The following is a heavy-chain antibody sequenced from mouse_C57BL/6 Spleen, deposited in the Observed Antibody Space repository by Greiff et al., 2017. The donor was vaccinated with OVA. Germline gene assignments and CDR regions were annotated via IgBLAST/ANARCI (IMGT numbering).Heavy chain of an antibody. Sequence: EVNVVESGGGLVKPGGSLKLSCAASGFTFSDYGMHWVRQAPEKGLEWVAYISSGSSTIYYADTVKGRFTISRDNAKNTLFLQMTSLRSEDTAMYYCARIYDGYYEGYFDVWGTGTTVTVSS. J-gene: IGHJ1*03. CDR1: GFTFSDYG. CDR2: ISSGSSTI. D-gene: IGHD2-3*01. V-gene: IGHV5-17*01. CDR3: ARIYDGYYEGYFDV.